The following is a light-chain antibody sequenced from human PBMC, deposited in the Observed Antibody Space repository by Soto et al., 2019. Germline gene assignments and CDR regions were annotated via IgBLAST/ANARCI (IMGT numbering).Light chain of an antibody. CDR1: QSVSSS. V-gene: IGKV3-11*01. CDR2: DAS. CDR3: QQRGRT. Sequence: EIVLTQSPATLSLSPGQRATLSCRASQSVSSSLAWYQQKPGQAPRLLIYDASTRATGIPARFSGSGSGTDFTLTISSLEPEDFAVYYCQQRGRTFGQGTRLEIK. J-gene: IGKJ5*01.